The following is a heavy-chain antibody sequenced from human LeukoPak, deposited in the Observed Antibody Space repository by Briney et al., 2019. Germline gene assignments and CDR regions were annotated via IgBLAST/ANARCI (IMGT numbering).Heavy chain of an antibody. D-gene: IGHD6-13*01. V-gene: IGHV4-38-2*02. CDR2: IYHSGST. Sequence: SETLSLTCTVSGYSISSGYFWGWIRQPPGKGLEGIGSIYHSGSTSYNPSLKSRLTISVDTSKNQFSLKLNFVTAADTAMYYCARMFRSSWYINWFDPWGQGTLVTVSS. CDR3: ARMFRSSWYINWFDP. CDR1: GYSISSGYF. J-gene: IGHJ5*02.